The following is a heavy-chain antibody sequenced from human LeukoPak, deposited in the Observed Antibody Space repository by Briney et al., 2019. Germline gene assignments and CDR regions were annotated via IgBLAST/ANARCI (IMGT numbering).Heavy chain of an antibody. CDR2: ISDSGANT. Sequence: GGSLRLSCAASGFTFSSYAMSWVRQAPGKGLEWVSGISDSGANTYYADYVKGRFTISRDNSNNTLLLQMNSLRVEDTAVYYCAKATKYISGWYDWYFDLWGRGTLVTVSS. V-gene: IGHV3-23*01. J-gene: IGHJ2*01. CDR1: GFTFSSYA. D-gene: IGHD6-19*01. CDR3: AKATKYISGWYDWYFDL.